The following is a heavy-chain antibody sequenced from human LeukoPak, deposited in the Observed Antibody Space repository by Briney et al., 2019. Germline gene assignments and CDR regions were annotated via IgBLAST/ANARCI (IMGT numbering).Heavy chain of an antibody. D-gene: IGHD6-13*01. J-gene: IGHJ4*02. V-gene: IGHV3-53*01. CDR1: GFTVSSNY. CDR2: IYSGGST. CDR3: ASASSHRIAAGGDY. Sequence: QTGGSLRLSCAASGFTVSSNYMSWVRQAPGKGLEWVSVIYSGGSTYYADSVKGRFTISGDNAKNTLYLQMNSLRAEDTAVYYCASASSHRIAAGGDYWGQGTLVTVSS.